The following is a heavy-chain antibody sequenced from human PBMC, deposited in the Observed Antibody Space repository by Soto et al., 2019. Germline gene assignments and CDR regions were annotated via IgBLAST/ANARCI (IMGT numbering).Heavy chain of an antibody. J-gene: IGHJ4*02. V-gene: IGHV3-23*01. D-gene: IGHD2-2*03. CDR1: GFTFSSYA. CDR2: ISGSGGST. Sequence: GGSLRFSCAASGFTFSSYAMSWVRQAPGKGLEWVSAISGSGGSTYYADSVKGRFTISRDNSKNTLYLQMNSLRAEDTAVYYCAKEDGYCSSTSCRGSGYWGQGTVVTVS. CDR3: AKEDGYCSSTSCRGSGY.